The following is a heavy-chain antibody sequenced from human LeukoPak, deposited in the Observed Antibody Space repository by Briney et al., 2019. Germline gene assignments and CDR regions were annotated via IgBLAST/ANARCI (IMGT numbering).Heavy chain of an antibody. J-gene: IGHJ4*02. D-gene: IGHD3-22*01. Sequence: PSETLSFTCTVSGGSMNNYYWSWIRQSPGKGLEWVGYIYHTGSATYKPSLKSRVTLSLDTSKNQFSLRLNSVTAADTAVYYCARGRGDSKGTSFDFWGQGTLVTVSS. CDR3: ARGRGDSKGTSFDF. V-gene: IGHV4-59*01. CDR2: IYHTGSA. CDR1: GGSMNNYY.